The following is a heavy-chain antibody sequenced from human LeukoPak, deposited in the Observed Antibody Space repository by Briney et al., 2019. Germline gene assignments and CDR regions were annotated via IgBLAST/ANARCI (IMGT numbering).Heavy chain of an antibody. J-gene: IGHJ3*01. CDR3: ATSLYCGTGCL. CDR1: GGSFSGLY. CDR2: MKDGGST. Sequence: PSETLSLTYAVYGGSFSGLYWSWIRQPPGKGLEWIGEMKDGGSTNYNPSLKSRVTLSLDTSKNQFSLKLTSVTAADTAVYYCATSLYCGTGCLWGQGTMVTVSS. V-gene: IGHV4-34*01. D-gene: IGHD2-21*01.